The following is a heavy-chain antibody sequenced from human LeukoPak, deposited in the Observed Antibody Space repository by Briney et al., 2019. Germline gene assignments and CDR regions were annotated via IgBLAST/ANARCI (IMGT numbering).Heavy chain of an antibody. D-gene: IGHD6-13*01. J-gene: IGHJ1*01. CDR1: GGSMNSYY. V-gene: IGHV4-59*12. Sequence: PSETLSLTCSVSGGSMNSYYWSWIRQSPGKGLEWIGYNYYSGSTNYNPSLKSRVTISVDTSKNQFSLKLSSVTAADTAVYYCARDYSSSWYFQHWGQGTLVTVSS. CDR3: ARDYSSSWYFQH. CDR2: NYYSGST.